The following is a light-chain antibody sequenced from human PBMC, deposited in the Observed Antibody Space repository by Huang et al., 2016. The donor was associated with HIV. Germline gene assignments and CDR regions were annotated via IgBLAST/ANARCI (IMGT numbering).Light chain of an antibody. J-gene: IGKJ3*01. CDR1: QIVTSN. CDR3: QRYDNWPKFT. V-gene: IGKV3-15*01. Sequence: EIVMTQSPATLSVSPGERATLSCRASQIVTSNLAWYQQKPGQAPRLLIFGASTRATGIPARFSGSGSGTEFTLTISSLQSEDFAVYYCQRYDNWPKFTFGPGTKVDIK. CDR2: GAS.